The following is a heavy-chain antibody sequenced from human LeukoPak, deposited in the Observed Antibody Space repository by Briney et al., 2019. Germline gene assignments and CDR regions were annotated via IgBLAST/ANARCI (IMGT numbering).Heavy chain of an antibody. CDR2: IIPILGIA. CDR3: ARDEYYYDSSGPPTE. V-gene: IGHV1-69*04. J-gene: IGHJ4*02. CDR1: GGTFSSYA. D-gene: IGHD3-22*01. Sequence: GASVKVSCKASGGTFSSYAISWVRQAPGQGLEWMGRIIPILGIANYAQKFQGRVTITADKSTRTAYMELSSLRSEDTAVYYCARDEYYYDSSGPPTEWGQGTLVTVSS.